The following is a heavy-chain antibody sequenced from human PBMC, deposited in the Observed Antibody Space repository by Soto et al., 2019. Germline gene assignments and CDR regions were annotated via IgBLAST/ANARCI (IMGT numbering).Heavy chain of an antibody. CDR1: GYTFTSYA. CDR2: INAGNGNT. CDR3: ARASYDILPGYYRSYYYYGMDV. D-gene: IGHD3-9*01. V-gene: IGHV1-3*01. Sequence: ASVKVSCKASGYTFTSYAMHWVRQAPGQRLEWMGWINAGNGNTKYSQKFQGRVTITRDTSASTAYMELSSLRSEDTAVYYCARASYDILPGYYRSYYYYGMDVWGQGTRVTVSS. J-gene: IGHJ6*02.